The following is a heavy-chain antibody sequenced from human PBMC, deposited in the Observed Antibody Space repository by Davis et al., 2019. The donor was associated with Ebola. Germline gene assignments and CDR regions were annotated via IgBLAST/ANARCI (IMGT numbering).Heavy chain of an antibody. CDR1: GYSITRSDW. CDR3: ARLSGLFSSSSGALFFDL. D-gene: IGHD6-6*01. Sequence: SETLSLTCAVSGYSITRSDWWGWIRQSPGKGLEWIGYIHYRGNTKYNPSLQSRVTMSVDPSKNQFSLNLKSVTAADTAVYFCARLSGLFSSSSGALFFDLWGRGTLVSVSS. V-gene: IGHV4-28*01. J-gene: IGHJ2*01. CDR2: IHYRGNT.